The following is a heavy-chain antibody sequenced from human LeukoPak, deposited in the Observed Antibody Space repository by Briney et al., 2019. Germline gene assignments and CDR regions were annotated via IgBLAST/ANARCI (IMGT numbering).Heavy chain of an antibody. CDR3: ARSAYYDGWFDP. Sequence: SETLSLTCTVSGDSISDGDYYWSWIRQHPGKGLEWIGYIYYSGSTYYNPSLKSRVTISIDTSKNQFSLKLSSVTAADTAVYYCARSAYYDGWFDPWGQGTLVTVSS. CDR2: IYYSGST. J-gene: IGHJ5*02. CDR1: GDSISDGDYY. V-gene: IGHV4-31*03. D-gene: IGHD3-22*01.